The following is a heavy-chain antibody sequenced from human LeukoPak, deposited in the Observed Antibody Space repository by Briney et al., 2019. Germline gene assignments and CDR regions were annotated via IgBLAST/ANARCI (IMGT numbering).Heavy chain of an antibody. D-gene: IGHD2-15*01. Sequence: PGGSLRLSCAASGFTFSSYGMHWVRQAPGKGLEWVAFIRYDGSNKYYADSVKGRFTISRDNSKNTLYLQMNSLRAEDTAVYYCASHLGYCSGGSCFETPKADYWGQGTLVTVSS. CDR3: ASHLGYCSGGSCFETPKADY. CDR2: IRYDGSNK. V-gene: IGHV3-30*02. J-gene: IGHJ4*02. CDR1: GFTFSSYG.